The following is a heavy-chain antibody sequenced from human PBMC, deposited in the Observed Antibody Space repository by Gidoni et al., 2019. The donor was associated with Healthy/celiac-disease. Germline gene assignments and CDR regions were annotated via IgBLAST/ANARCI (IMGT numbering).Heavy chain of an antibody. CDR3: ASLYSSGWSNY. D-gene: IGHD6-19*01. V-gene: IGHV4-34*01. CDR1: GGSFSGYY. Sequence: QVQLQQWGAGLLKPSETLSLTCAVYGGSFSGYYWSWIRQPPGKGLEWIGEINHSGSTNYNPSLKSRVTRSVDTSKNQFSLKLSSVTAADTAVYYCASLYSSGWSNYWGQGTLVTVSS. J-gene: IGHJ4*02. CDR2: INHSGST.